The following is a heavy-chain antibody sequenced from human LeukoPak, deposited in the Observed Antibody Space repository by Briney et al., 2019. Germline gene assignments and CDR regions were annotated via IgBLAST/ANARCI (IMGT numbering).Heavy chain of an antibody. CDR3: ARVLWSTGYNWFDP. V-gene: IGHV4-59*01. Sequence: LETLSLTCTVSGGSISSYYWSWIRQPPGKGLEWIGYIYYSGSTNYNPSLKSRVTISVDTSKNQFSLKLNSVTAADTAVYYCARVLWSTGYNWFDPWGQGTLVTVSS. D-gene: IGHD5/OR15-5a*01. CDR2: IYYSGST. CDR1: GGSISSYY. J-gene: IGHJ5*02.